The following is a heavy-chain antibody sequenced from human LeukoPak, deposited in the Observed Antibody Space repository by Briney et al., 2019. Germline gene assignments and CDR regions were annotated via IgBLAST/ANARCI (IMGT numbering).Heavy chain of an antibody. Sequence: SETLSLTCTVSGGSISSSSYYWGWIRQPPGQGLEWIGSIYYSGSTNYNPSLKSRVTISVDTSKNQFSLKLSSVTAADTAVYYCASAAVDFDWLIPFDYWGQGTLVTVSS. D-gene: IGHD3-9*01. V-gene: IGHV4-39*07. CDR1: GGSISSSSYY. CDR2: IYYSGST. J-gene: IGHJ4*02. CDR3: ASAAVDFDWLIPFDY.